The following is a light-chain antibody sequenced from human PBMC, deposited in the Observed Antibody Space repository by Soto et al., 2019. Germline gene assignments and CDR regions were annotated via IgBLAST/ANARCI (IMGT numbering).Light chain of an antibody. Sequence: VVLTQSPDTLSLSPGEGGTLSCRASQSVSSNYLAWYQQKPGQAPRLLIYGGSRRATGIPDRFSGGGSGTDFTLTISGLEPEDVAVYFCQCQQFGISPVYTFGQGTKLEIK. CDR1: QSVSSNY. V-gene: IGKV3-20*01. J-gene: IGKJ2*01. CDR2: GGS. CDR3: QQFGISPVYT.